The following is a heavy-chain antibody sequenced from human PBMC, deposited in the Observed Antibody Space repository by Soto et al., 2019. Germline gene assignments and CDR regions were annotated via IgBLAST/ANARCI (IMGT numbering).Heavy chain of an antibody. J-gene: IGHJ5*02. CDR2: IYYSGST. D-gene: IGHD3-22*01. CDR1: GGSISSGGYY. Sequence: NPSETLSLTCTVSGGSISSGGYYWSWIRQHPGKGLEWIGYIYYSGSTYYNPSLKSRVTISVDTSKNQFSLKLSSVTAADTAVYYCARVPSKDYYDSRVEWFDPWGQGTLVTVSS. CDR3: ARVPSKDYYDSRVEWFDP. V-gene: IGHV4-31*03.